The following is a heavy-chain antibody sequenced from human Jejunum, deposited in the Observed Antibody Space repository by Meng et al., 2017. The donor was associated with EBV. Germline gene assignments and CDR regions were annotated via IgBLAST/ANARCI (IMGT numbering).Heavy chain of an antibody. J-gene: IGHJ4*02. V-gene: IGHV3-21*01. Sequence: EVQLVESGGGLVKPGGSLRLSCAASGFTFSSYSMNWVRQAPGKGLEWVSSISSSSNYIYYPDSVKGRFTISRDNAKNSLYLQMNSLRAEDTAVYYRARDAKTVTQYYFDYWGQGPLVTVSS. CDR2: ISSSSNYI. D-gene: IGHD4-17*01. CDR3: ARDAKTVTQYYFDY. CDR1: GFTFSSYS.